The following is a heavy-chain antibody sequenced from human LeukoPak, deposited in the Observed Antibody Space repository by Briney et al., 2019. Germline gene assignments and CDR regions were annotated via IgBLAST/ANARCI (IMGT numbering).Heavy chain of an antibody. Sequence: SETLSLTCTVSGGSINSYYWSWIRQSAGKGLEWIGRIYTSGSTPDYSPSLKSRVTMSIDTSKNQFSLQLSSVTAAGTAVYYCARGKVVAGTPGQNSWDYWGQGTLVTVSS. CDR2: IYTSGSTP. J-gene: IGHJ4*02. CDR1: GGSINSYY. CDR3: ARGKVVAGTPGQNSWDY. D-gene: IGHD6-19*01. V-gene: IGHV4-4*07.